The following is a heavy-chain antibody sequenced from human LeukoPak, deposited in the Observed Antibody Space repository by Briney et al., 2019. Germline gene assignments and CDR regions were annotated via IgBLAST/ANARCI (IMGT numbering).Heavy chain of an antibody. Sequence: SETLSLTCAVYGGSFSGYYWSWIPQSPGKGLEWIGEINHSGSTNYNPSLKSRVTISVDTSKNQFSLKLSSVTAADTAVYYCARESYGSGSYYPSSYYFDYWGQGTLVTVSS. D-gene: IGHD3-10*01. CDR3: ARESYGSGSYYPSSYYFDY. CDR2: INHSGST. J-gene: IGHJ4*02. CDR1: GGSFSGYY. V-gene: IGHV4-34*01.